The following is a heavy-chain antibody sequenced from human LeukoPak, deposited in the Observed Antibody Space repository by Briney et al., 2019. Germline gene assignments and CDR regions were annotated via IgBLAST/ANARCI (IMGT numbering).Heavy chain of an antibody. V-gene: IGHV3-53*01. CDR1: GFTFSSYA. CDR3: ARIEWERLGRAFDI. D-gene: IGHD1-26*01. Sequence: GGSLRLSCAASGFTFSSYAMTWVRQAPGKGREWVSSIYSAGATHYAESVKGRFTISRDNSKNTLYLQMNSLRAEDMAVYYCARIEWERLGRAFDIWGQGTMVTVSS. J-gene: IGHJ3*02. CDR2: IYSAGAT.